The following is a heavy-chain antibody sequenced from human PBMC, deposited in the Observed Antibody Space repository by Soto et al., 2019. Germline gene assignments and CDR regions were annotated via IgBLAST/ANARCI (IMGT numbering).Heavy chain of an antibody. Sequence: PGVSLRLSCAASGFTFSSYGMHWVRQAPGKGLEWVAVIWYDGSNKYYADSVKGRFTISRDNSKNTLYLQMNSLRAEDTAVYYCARYSSAFYGMDVWGQGTTVTVSS. CDR1: GFTFSSYG. CDR2: IWYDGSNK. V-gene: IGHV3-33*01. J-gene: IGHJ6*02. CDR3: ARYSSAFYGMDV. D-gene: IGHD6-19*01.